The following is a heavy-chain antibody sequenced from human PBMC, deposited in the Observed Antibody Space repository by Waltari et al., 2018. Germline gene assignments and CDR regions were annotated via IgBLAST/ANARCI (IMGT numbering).Heavy chain of an antibody. D-gene: IGHD2-15*01. CDR3: TRIRCRRCLGDAFDI. J-gene: IGHJ3*02. Sequence: QVQLVESGGGVVQSGGSLRLSCAASGFVFSDYIMHWVRQAPGKGREGVALISYDADKQYYPDSVQGRFTISRDNSKNTLYLQMNSLRAEDTAVYYCTRIRCRRCLGDAFDIWGQGTMVTVSS. CDR1: GFVFSDYI. CDR2: ISYDADKQ. V-gene: IGHV3-30*04.